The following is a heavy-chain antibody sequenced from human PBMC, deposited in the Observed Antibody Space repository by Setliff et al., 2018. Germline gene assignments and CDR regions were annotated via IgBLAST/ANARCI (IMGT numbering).Heavy chain of an antibody. V-gene: IGHV4-34*01. CDR3: ARGRNIAARLLDS. J-gene: IGHJ4*02. D-gene: IGHD6-6*01. CDR1: SGSFSGYY. CDR2: INHSGNT. Sequence: SETLSLTCAVYSGSFSGYYWSWIRQPPGKGLEWIGEINHSGNTNYNPSLKNRVTISIDTSRDQFSLKLISMIAADTAVYYCARGRNIAARLLDSWGQGTLVTVSS.